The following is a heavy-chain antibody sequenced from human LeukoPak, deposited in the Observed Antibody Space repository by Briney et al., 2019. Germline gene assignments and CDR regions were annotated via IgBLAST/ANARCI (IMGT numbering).Heavy chain of an antibody. CDR2: FDPEDGET. CDR1: GYTLTELS. J-gene: IGHJ1*01. CDR3: ATDPVTIFGVVIIQGYFQH. D-gene: IGHD3-3*01. Sequence: ASVKVSCKVSGYTLTELSMHWVRQAPGKGLEWMGGFDPEDGETIYAQKFQGRVTMTEDTSTDTAYMELSSLRSEDTAVYYCATDPVTIFGVVIIQGYFQHWGQGTLVTVSS. V-gene: IGHV1-24*01.